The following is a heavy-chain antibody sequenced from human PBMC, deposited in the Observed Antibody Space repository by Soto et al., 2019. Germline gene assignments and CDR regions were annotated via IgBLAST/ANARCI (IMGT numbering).Heavy chain of an antibody. D-gene: IGHD3-22*01. V-gene: IGHV1-8*01. CDR3: ARLDSSGYYYATYYYYYYGMDV. CDR2: MNPNSGNT. Sequence: GASVKVSCKASGYTFTSYDINWVRQATGQGLEWMGWMNPNSGNTGYAQKFQGRVTMTRNTSISTAYMELSSLRSEDTAVYYCARLDSSGYYYATYYYYYYGMDVWGQGTTVTV. CDR1: GYTFTSYD. J-gene: IGHJ6*02.